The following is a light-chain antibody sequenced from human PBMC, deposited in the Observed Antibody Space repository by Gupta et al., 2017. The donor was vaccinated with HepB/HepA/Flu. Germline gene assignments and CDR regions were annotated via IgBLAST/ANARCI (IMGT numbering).Light chain of an antibody. CDR2: ENN. CDR1: SFNIGNNF. Sequence: QSVLTQPPSVSAAPGQKVTISCSGSSFNIGNNFVSWYQQLPGTAPKLLIFENNKRPSGIPDRFSGSKSGASATLGITGLQTGDEADYYCGTWDSSLNQGVFGTGTRVTV. CDR3: GTWDSSLNQGV. J-gene: IGLJ1*01. V-gene: IGLV1-51*02.